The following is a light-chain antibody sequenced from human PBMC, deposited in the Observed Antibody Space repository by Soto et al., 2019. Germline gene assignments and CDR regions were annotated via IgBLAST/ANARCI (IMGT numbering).Light chain of an antibody. V-gene: IGKV3-11*01. Sequence: EIVLTQSPATLSLSPGERVTLSCRASQTVRSSLAWYQQKPGQAPRLIIYEASNRATGIPARFSGSGSGTDFTLTISSLEPEDFAVYYCQQRQYWPPITFGQGTRLEIK. CDR1: QTVRSS. CDR3: QQRQYWPPIT. CDR2: EAS. J-gene: IGKJ5*01.